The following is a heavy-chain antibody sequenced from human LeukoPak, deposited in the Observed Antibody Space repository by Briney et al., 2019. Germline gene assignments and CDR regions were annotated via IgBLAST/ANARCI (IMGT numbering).Heavy chain of an antibody. V-gene: IGHV3-23*01. CDR1: GFTFSSYA. D-gene: IGHD3-16*02. CDR3: AKALSSSRYYFDY. J-gene: IGHJ4*02. Sequence: GGSLRLSCAASGFTFSSYAMSWVRQAPGKGLEGVSAISGSGGSTYYADSVKGRFTISRDNSKNTLYLQMNSLRAEDTAVYYCAKALSSSRYYFDYWGQGTLVTVSS. CDR2: ISGSGGST.